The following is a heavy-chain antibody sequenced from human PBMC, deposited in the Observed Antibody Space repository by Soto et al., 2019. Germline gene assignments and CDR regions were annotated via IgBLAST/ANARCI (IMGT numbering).Heavy chain of an antibody. V-gene: IGHV1-69*13. CDR3: ARQLGYCSSTSCRPYYYYGMDV. J-gene: IGHJ6*02. CDR1: GGTFSSYA. D-gene: IGHD2-2*01. Sequence: SVKVSCKASGGTFSSYAISWVRQAPGQGLEWMGGIIPIFGTANYAQKFQGRVTITADESTSTAYMELSSLRSEDTAVYYCARQLGYCSSTSCRPYYYYGMDVWGQGTTVTVSS. CDR2: IIPIFGTA.